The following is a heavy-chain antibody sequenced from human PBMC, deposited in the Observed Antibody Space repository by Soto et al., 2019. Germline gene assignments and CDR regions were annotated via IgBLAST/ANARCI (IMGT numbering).Heavy chain of an antibody. V-gene: IGHV4-59*01. CDR2: IYYSGST. D-gene: IGHD3-10*01. Sequence: LFLTCTVSGGSISSYYWSWIRQPPGKGLEWIGYIYYSGSTNYNPSLKSRVTISVDTSKNQFSLKLSSVTAADTAVYYCARDPSGGYFDYWGQGTLVTVSS. CDR3: ARDPSGGYFDY. J-gene: IGHJ4*02. CDR1: GGSISSYY.